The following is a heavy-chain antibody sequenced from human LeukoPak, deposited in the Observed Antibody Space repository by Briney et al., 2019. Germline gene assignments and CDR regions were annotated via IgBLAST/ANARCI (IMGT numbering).Heavy chain of an antibody. D-gene: IGHD2-2*02. Sequence: SGPTLVRPTQTLTLTRTFSGFSLSTSGVGVGWIRQPPGKALEWLALIYWNDDKRDSPSLKSRLTITKDTSKNQVVLTMTNMDPADTATYYCARGYCSSTSCYTFDIWGQGTMVTVSS. CDR2: IYWNDDK. CDR3: ARGYCSSTSCYTFDI. J-gene: IGHJ3*02. V-gene: IGHV2-5*01. CDR1: GFSLSTSGVG.